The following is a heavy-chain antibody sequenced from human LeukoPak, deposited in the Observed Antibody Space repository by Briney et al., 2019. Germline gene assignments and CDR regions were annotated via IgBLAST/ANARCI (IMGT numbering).Heavy chain of an antibody. CDR3: ARDLHYYVAMDV. CDR2: IWYDGTRT. J-gene: IGHJ6*02. CDR1: GFTFSNSG. V-gene: IGHV3-33*01. D-gene: IGHD3-10*02. Sequence: PGGSLRLSCVTSGFTFSNSGMHWVRQAPGKGLEWVALIWYDGTRTEYADSVKGRFTISRDDSKNTVYLQMNSLRAEDTALYYCARDLHYYVAMDVWGQGTTVTVSS.